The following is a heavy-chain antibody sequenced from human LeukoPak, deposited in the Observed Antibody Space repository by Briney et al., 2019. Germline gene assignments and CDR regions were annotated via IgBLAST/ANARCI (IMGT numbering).Heavy chain of an antibody. D-gene: IGHD6-6*01. V-gene: IGHV1-18*01. CDR1: GYTFTSYG. J-gene: IGHJ3*02. CDR3: ARAGAYSSSSNAFDI. CDR2: ISGYNGNT. Sequence: ASVKVSCKASGYTFTSYGISWVRQAPGQGLEWMGWISGYNGNTNYAQKYQGRVTLTTDTYTTTVYMELRSLRSDDTAVFYCARAGAYSSSSNAFDIWGQGTVVTVSS.